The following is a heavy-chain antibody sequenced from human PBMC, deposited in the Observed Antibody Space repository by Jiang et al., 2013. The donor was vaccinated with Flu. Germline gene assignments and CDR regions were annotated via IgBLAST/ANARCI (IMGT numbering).Heavy chain of an antibody. CDR1: GYTFTSYG. D-gene: IGHD3-22*01. CDR2: ISAYNGNT. CDR3: ARDLYYYDSSGYYT. J-gene: IGHJ5*02. Sequence: GAEVKKPGASVKVSCKASGYTFTSYGISWVRQAPGQGLEWMGWISAYNGNTNYAQKLQGRVTMTTDTSTSTAYMELRSLRSEDTAVYYCARDLYYYDSSGYYTWGQGTLVTVSS. V-gene: IGHV1-18*01.